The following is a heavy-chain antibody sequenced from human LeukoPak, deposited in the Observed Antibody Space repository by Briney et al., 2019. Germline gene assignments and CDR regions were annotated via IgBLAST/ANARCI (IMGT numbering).Heavy chain of an antibody. V-gene: IGHV3-7*03. J-gene: IGHJ4*02. D-gene: IGHD3-10*01. CDR2: IEQDGSEK. Sequence: GGSLRLSCAASGLTFSNYWMSWVRQAPAGKGLEWVANIEQDGSEKYYMDSVKGRFTISRDNAKNSLYLQMNSLRAEDTAVYYCAGDGYYGSGSHPYFDCWGQGTLVTVSS. CDR1: GLTFSNYW. CDR3: AGDGYYGSGSHPYFDC.